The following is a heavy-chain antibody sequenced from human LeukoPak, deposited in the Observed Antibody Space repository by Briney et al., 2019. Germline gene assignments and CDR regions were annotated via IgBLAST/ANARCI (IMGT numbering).Heavy chain of an antibody. CDR2: IKQDGSEK. J-gene: IGHJ3*02. V-gene: IGHV3-7*01. CDR3: AGYQLLNDAFDI. D-gene: IGHD2-2*01. Sequence: PGGSLRLSCAAYGFTFSSYWMSWVRQAPGKGLEWVANIKQDGSEKYYVDSVKGRFTISRDNAKNSLYLQMNSLRAEDTAVYYCAGYQLLNDAFDIWGQGTMVTVSS. CDR1: GFTFSSYW.